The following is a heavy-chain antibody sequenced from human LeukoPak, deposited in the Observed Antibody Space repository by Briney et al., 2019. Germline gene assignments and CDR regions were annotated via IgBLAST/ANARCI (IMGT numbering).Heavy chain of an antibody. V-gene: IGHV1-18*01. Sequence: GATVKVSCKASGYTFTNFGISWVRQAPGQGLQWMGWISDYNDNTHYAQQLQDRVTMITDKSTTTAYIELRSLRSGDTAVYYCARDDSVDWGQGTLVTVSS. CDR3: ARDDSVD. CDR2: ISDYNDNT. J-gene: IGHJ4*02. CDR1: GYTFTNFG. D-gene: IGHD6-19*01.